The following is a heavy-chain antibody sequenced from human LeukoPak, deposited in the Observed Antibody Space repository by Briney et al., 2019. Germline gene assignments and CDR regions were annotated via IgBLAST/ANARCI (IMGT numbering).Heavy chain of an antibody. V-gene: IGHV3-74*01. CDR2: INSDGSST. CDR3: ARVLHLRFLEWLSKLGAFDI. Sequence: PGGSLRLSCAASGYTFSSYWMHWVRQAPGKGLVWVSRINSDGSSTSYADSVKGRFTISRDNAKNSLYLQMNSLRAEDTAVYYCARVLHLRFLEWLSKLGAFDIWGQGTMVTVSS. J-gene: IGHJ3*02. CDR1: GYTFSSYW. D-gene: IGHD3-3*01.